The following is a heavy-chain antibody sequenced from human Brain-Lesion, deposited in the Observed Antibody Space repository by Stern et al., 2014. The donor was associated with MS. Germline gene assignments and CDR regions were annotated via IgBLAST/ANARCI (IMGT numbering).Heavy chain of an antibody. Sequence: VQLEESGPGLVKPSQTLSLTCTVSDDSINSDIYYWSWIRQPPGKGLEWIGYIYYSGSSYYNPSLKSRVTMSLDTSKNQFSLRLGSVTAADTAVYYCARVTGDGFGHGYSSFYGLDVWGQGTTVTVSS. CDR1: DDSINSDIYY. J-gene: IGHJ6*02. CDR2: IYYSGSS. CDR3: ARVTGDGFGHGYSSFYGLDV. V-gene: IGHV4-30-4*01. D-gene: IGHD1-20*01.